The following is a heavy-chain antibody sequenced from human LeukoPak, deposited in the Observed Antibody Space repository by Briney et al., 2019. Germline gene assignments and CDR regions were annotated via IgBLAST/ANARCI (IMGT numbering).Heavy chain of an antibody. CDR2: IYYSGST. Sequence: SETLSLTCPVSGGSISSSSYYWGWIRQPPGKGLEWIGTIYYSGSTFHNPSLKSRITISLDTSKNQFSLKLSSVTAADTAVYRCASLPTYFYDSSGHYYVGWGQGTLVTVSS. CDR3: ASLPTYFYDSSGHYYVG. D-gene: IGHD3-22*01. V-gene: IGHV4-39*07. J-gene: IGHJ4*02. CDR1: GGSISSSSYY.